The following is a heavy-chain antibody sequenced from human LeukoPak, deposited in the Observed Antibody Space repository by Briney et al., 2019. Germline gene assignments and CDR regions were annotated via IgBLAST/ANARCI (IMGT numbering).Heavy chain of an antibody. CDR3: ARDGQVAARPTYFDY. D-gene: IGHD6-6*01. V-gene: IGHV3-48*02. Sequence: KTGGSLRLSCAASGFTFSSYSMNWVRQAPGKGLEWVSYISSSSSAIYYADSVKGRFTISRDNAKNSLYLQMDSLRDEDTAVYYCARDGQVAARPTYFDYWDQGTLVTVSS. CDR2: ISSSSSAI. J-gene: IGHJ4*02. CDR1: GFTFSSYS.